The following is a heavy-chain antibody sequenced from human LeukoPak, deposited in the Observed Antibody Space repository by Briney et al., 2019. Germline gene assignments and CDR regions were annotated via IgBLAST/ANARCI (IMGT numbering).Heavy chain of an antibody. J-gene: IGHJ4*02. Sequence: KLSETLSLTCTVSGGSISSSSYYWGWIRQPPGKGLEWIGTIYYSGDTYYTPPLKSRVTISVDTSKNQFSLKLTSVTAADTAVYHCARGLPDSSGRGYFDFWGQGTLVTVSS. D-gene: IGHD6-19*01. CDR2: IYYSGDT. CDR3: ARGLPDSSGRGYFDF. CDR1: GGSISSSSYY. V-gene: IGHV4-39*01.